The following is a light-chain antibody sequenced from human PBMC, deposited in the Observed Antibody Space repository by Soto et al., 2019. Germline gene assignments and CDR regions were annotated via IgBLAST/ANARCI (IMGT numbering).Light chain of an antibody. CDR1: SGSIASNY. V-gene: IGLV6-57*04. Sequence: NFMLTQPHAVSESPGKTVTISCTRSSGSIASNYVQWYQQRPGSAPTTVIYEDNQRPSGVPDRFSGSIDSSSNSASLTISGLKTEDEADYYCQSYDGAWVFGRGTKVTVL. CDR3: QSYDGAWV. CDR2: EDN. J-gene: IGLJ3*02.